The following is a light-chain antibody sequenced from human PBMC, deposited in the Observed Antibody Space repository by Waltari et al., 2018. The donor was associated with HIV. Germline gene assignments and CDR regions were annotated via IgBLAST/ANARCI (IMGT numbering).Light chain of an antibody. J-gene: IGLJ3*02. Sequence: QSVLTQPPSVSEAPRQRVTMSCSGRSPNIGNNAVNWYQQLPGKAPKLLIYHNDLLSSGVSDRFSGSKSGTSASLAISGLQSEDEADYYCAAWDDSLHGVVFGGGTKLTVL. CDR1: SPNIGNNA. CDR3: AAWDDSLHGVV. CDR2: HND. V-gene: IGLV1-36*01.